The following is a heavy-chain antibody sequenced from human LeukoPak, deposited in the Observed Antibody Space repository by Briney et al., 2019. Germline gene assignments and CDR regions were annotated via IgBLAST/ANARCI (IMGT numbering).Heavy chain of an antibody. CDR2: ISSRGTTI. Sequence: GGSLRLSCAASGFDFSSYEMNWVRQAPGKGLEWVSFISSRGTTIYYAASVKGRFTISRDNAKNSLYLQMNSLRAEDTAVYYCAREAPKYCSGGSCYPGDYFDYWGQGTLVTVSS. V-gene: IGHV3-48*03. J-gene: IGHJ4*02. CDR1: GFDFSSYE. D-gene: IGHD2-15*01. CDR3: AREAPKYCSGGSCYPGDYFDY.